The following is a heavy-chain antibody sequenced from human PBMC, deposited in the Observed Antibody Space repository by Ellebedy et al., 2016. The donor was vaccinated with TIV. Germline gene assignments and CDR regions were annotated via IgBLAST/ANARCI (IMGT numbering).Heavy chain of an antibody. CDR2: IYQDGSQK. V-gene: IGHV3-7*01. D-gene: IGHD4-17*01. J-gene: IGHJ5*02. Sequence: GESLKISCAASGFSFRSYWMAWVRQTPGKGLEWVATIYQDGSQKYYVGSVAGRFTISRDNAKKSLYLQMNSLRAEDTALYYCARRGSYGDYAVQVNSWFDRWGRGTLVTVSS. CDR1: GFSFRSYW. CDR3: ARRGSYGDYAVQVNSWFDR.